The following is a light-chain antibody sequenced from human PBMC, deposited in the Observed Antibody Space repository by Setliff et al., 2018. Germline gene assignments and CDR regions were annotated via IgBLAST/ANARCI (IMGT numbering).Light chain of an antibody. J-gene: IGLJ1*01. CDR3: AAWDDSLNGHV. CDR1: SSNIGSNT. V-gene: IGLV1-44*01. Sequence: QSVLTQPPSASGTPGQRVTISCSGSSSNIGSNTVNWYQQLPGTAPKLLIYSNNQRPSGVPDRFSGSKSGTSASLAISGLQSEDEDDYYCAAWDDSLNGHVFGTGTKVTV. CDR2: SNN.